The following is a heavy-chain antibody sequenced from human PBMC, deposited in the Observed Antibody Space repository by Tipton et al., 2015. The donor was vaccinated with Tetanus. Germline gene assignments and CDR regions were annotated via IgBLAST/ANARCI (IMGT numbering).Heavy chain of an antibody. CDR1: GGSVSNGGYS. CDR3: ARGGGNTMFRGGEFVHSYYYQGMDV. V-gene: IGHV4-30-2*01. Sequence: TLSLTCAVSGGSVSNGGYSWSWIRQPPGKGLECIGYISHSGRTYYNPSLNSRVTVSLHRSKNQFSLKLTSVTAAGTAVYYCARGGGNTMFRGGEFVHSYYYQGMDVWGQGTTVTVSS. CDR2: ISHSGRT. J-gene: IGHJ6*02. D-gene: IGHD3-10*01.